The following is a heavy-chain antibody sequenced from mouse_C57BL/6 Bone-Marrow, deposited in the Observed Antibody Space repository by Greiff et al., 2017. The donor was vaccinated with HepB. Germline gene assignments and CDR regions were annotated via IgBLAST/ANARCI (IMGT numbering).Heavy chain of an antibody. CDR2: IWSGGST. J-gene: IGHJ4*01. CDR3: ARNPHRYPSYAMDY. Sequence: VQLQQSGPGLVQPSQCLSISCTASGFSFTSYGVHWVRQSPGKGLEWLGVIWSGGSTDYNAAFISRLSISKDNSKSQVFFKMNSLQADDTAIYYCARNPHRYPSYAMDYWGQGTSVTVSS. CDR1: GFSFTSYG. D-gene: IGHD1-1*01. V-gene: IGHV2-2*01.